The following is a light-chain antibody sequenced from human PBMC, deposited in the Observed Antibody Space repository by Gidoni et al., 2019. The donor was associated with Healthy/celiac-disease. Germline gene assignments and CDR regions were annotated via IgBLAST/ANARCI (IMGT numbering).Light chain of an antibody. CDR1: QSLLHSNGYNY. J-gene: IGKJ3*01. Sequence: DIVMTQSPLSLSVTPGEPASISCSSSQSLLHSNGYNYLDWYLQKPGQSPQLLIYLGSNRASGVPDRFSGSGSGTDFTLKISRVEAEDVGVYYCMQALQTPLTFGPGTKVDIK. CDR3: MQALQTPLT. V-gene: IGKV2-28*01. CDR2: LGS.